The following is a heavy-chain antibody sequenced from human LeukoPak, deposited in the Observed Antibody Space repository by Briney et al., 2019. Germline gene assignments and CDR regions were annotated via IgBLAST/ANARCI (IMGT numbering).Heavy chain of an antibody. J-gene: IGHJ3*02. D-gene: IGHD4-17*01. CDR3: ARDLFGDLRSDDAFDI. V-gene: IGHV4-4*07. Sequence: PSETLSLTCTVSGGSISSYYWSWIRQPAGKGLEWIGRIYTSGSTNYNPSLKSRVTMSVDTSKNQFSLKLSSVTAADTAVYYCARDLFGDLRSDDAFDIWGPGTMVTVSS. CDR2: IYTSGST. CDR1: GGSISSYY.